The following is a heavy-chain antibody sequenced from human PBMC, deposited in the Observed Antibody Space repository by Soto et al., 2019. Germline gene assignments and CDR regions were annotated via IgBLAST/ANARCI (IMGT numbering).Heavy chain of an antibody. V-gene: IGHV3-23*01. CDR2: ISGSGGST. Sequence: GGTLRLSCAASGFTFSSYAMSWVRQAPGKGLEWVSAISGSGGSTYYADSVKGRFTISRDNSKNTLYLQMNSLRAEDTAVYYCAKAHRQLWLRLDFDYWGQGTLVTVSS. CDR3: AKAHRQLWLRLDFDY. J-gene: IGHJ4*02. CDR1: GFTFSSYA. D-gene: IGHD5-18*01.